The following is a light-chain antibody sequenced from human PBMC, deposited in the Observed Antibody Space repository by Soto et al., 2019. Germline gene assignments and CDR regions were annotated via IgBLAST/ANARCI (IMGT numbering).Light chain of an antibody. J-gene: IGKJ2*01. CDR3: QQYNNWPPYT. V-gene: IGKV3-15*01. Sequence: EIVMTQSPATLSVSPREIVSLSCRASQSVGSNLAWYQQKPGQAPRLLIYRASTRATGIPATFSCSGSGTAFTLIISSLHSEDFAVYYCQQYNNWPPYTFGQGTKLEIK. CDR1: QSVGSN. CDR2: RAS.